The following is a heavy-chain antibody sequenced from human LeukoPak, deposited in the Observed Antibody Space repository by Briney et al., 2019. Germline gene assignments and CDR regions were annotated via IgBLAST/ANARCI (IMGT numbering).Heavy chain of an antibody. CDR2: INPNSGGT. CDR3: ARQGYCSGGSCLNWFDP. J-gene: IGHJ5*02. Sequence: ASVKVSYKASGYTFTGYYMHWVRQAPGQGLEWMGWINPNSGGTNYAQKFQGRVTMTRDTSISTAYMELSRLRSDDTAVYYCARQGYCSGGSCLNWFDPWGQGTLVTVSS. CDR1: GYTFTGYY. D-gene: IGHD2-15*01. V-gene: IGHV1-2*02.